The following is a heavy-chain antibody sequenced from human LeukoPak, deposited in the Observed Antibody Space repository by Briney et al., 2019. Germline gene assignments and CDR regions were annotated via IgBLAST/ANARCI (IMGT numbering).Heavy chain of an antibody. V-gene: IGHV4-39*01. Sequence: SETLSLTCTVSGGSISSSSYYWGWIRQPPGKGLEWIGLMYLNGSTYYNPSLKSRVTISVDTSKNQFSLKLSSVTAADTAVYYCARELSDYWGQGTLVTVSS. D-gene: IGHD1-26*01. J-gene: IGHJ4*02. CDR2: MYLNGST. CDR3: ARELSDY. CDR1: GGSISSSSYY.